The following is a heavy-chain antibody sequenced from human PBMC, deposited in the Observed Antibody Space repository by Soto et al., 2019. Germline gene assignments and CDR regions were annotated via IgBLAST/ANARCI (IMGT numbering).Heavy chain of an antibody. J-gene: IGHJ3*02. Sequence: EEQLLESGGGLVQPGGSLRLSCAASGFTFSRYAMTWVRQAAGQGLEWVSTIISTGGTTYYADSVKGRFTISRDNSKTTLYLQMNSLRAEDTAVYYCAKVYGDYYHAFPMWGQGTMVTVSS. CDR2: IISTGGTT. D-gene: IGHD4-17*01. V-gene: IGHV3-23*01. CDR1: GFTFSRYA. CDR3: AKVYGDYYHAFPM.